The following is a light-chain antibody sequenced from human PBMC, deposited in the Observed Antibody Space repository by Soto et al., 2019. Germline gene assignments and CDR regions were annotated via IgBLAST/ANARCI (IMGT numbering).Light chain of an antibody. V-gene: IGKV1-27*01. CDR2: AAS. CDR1: QGISNY. Sequence: DIQMTQSPSSLSASVGDRVTITCRASQGISNYLAWYQQKPGKVPKLLIYAASTLQSGVTSRFSGSGSGTDFPLTISSLQPEDVATYYCQKYNSAPRDTFGGGTKVEIK. J-gene: IGKJ4*01. CDR3: QKYNSAPRDT.